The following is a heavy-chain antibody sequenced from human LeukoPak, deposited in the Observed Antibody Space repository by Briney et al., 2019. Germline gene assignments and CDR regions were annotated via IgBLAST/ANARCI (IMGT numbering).Heavy chain of an antibody. CDR1: GYTFTSYG. Sequence: ASVTVSCKASGYTFTSYGISWVRQAPGQGLEWMGWISAYNGNTNYAQKLQGRVTMTTDTSTSTAYMELRSLRSDDTAVYYCARTAGTAQDYYDSSGYSDYWGQGTLVTVSS. CDR2: ISAYNGNT. CDR3: ARTAGTAQDYYDSSGYSDY. V-gene: IGHV1-18*01. J-gene: IGHJ4*02. D-gene: IGHD3-22*01.